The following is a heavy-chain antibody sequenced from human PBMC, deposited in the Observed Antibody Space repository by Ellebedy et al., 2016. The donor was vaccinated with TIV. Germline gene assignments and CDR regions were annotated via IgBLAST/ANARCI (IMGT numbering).Heavy chain of an antibody. CDR1: GFTVNSNY. D-gene: IGHD1-1*01. CDR3: ASETFNDVDLEIWGVLDI. V-gene: IGHV3-66*01. CDR2: ISVDGTT. Sequence: GGSLRLSCSVSGFTVNSNYMSWVRQAPGKGLEWVSLISVDGTTYYADSVKGRFSISRNISENTLFLQMNSVRAEDTALYYCASETFNDVDLEIWGVLDIWGRGTMVTVSS. J-gene: IGHJ3*02.